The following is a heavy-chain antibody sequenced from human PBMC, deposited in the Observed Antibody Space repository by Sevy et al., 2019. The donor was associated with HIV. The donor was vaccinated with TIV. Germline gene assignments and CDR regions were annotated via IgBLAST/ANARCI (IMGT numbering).Heavy chain of an antibody. D-gene: IGHD3-22*01. CDR3: ARGGAGRDYDNSGSLNWFDP. CDR1: GYTFNSHD. J-gene: IGHJ5*02. V-gene: IGHV1-8*02. CDR2: MNPNSGNT. Sequence: ASVKVSCKASGYTFNSHDISWVRQTTGQGLEWLGWMNPNSGNTGYAQKFLGRVTMTRNTSISTAYMELSSLSSDDTAVYYCARGGAGRDYDNSGSLNWFDPWGQGTLVTVSS.